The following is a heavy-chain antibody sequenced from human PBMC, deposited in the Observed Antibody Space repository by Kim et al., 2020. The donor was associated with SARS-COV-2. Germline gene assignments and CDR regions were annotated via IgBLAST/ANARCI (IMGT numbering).Heavy chain of an antibody. CDR3: ARDQGGGRNFDWWRAFPNYYYYGMDV. CDR1: GYTFTSYG. Sequence: ASVKVSCKASGYTFTSYGISWVRQAPGQGLEWMGWISAYNGNTNYAQKLQGRVTMTTDTSTSTAYMELRSLRSDDTAVYYCARDQGGGRNFDWWRAFPNYYYYGMDVWGQGTTVTVSS. D-gene: IGHD3-9*01. V-gene: IGHV1-18*01. CDR2: ISAYNGNT. J-gene: IGHJ6*02.